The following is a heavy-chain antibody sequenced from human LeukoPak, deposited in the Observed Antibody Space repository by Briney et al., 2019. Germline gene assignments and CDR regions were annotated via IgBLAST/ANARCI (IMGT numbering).Heavy chain of an antibody. CDR3: ARDSGYDSSGYHYFDY. V-gene: IGHV3-30*03. CDR2: ISYDGSNT. D-gene: IGHD3-22*01. J-gene: IGHJ4*02. CDR1: GFTFRAYG. Sequence: GGSLRLSCAASGFTFRAYGMHWVRQAPGKGLEWLAIISYDGSNTYYADSVKGRFTISRDNSKNTLYLQMDSLRAEDTAVYYCARDSGYDSSGYHYFDYWGQGTLVTVSS.